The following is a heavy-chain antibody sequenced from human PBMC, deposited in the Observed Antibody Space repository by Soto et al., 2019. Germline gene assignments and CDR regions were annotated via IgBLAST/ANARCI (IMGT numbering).Heavy chain of an antibody. Sequence: VQLVVSGGGLVQPGGSLRLSCAASGFIFSDHYMDWVRQAPGKGLEWVGRIKNKANSYTTEYAASVKGRFTISRDDSKNSLYLQMNSLKTEDTAVYYCTRISLVGATGGRYFDYWGQGTLLTVSS. CDR1: GFIFSDHY. CDR3: TRISLVGATGGRYFDY. CDR2: IKNKANSYTT. D-gene: IGHD1-26*01. J-gene: IGHJ4*02. V-gene: IGHV3-72*01.